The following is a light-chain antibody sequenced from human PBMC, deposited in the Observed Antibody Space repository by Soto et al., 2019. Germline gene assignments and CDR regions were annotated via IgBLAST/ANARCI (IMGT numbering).Light chain of an antibody. CDR2: AAS. V-gene: IGKV1-8*01. CDR1: QGISSY. CDR3: QQYYSYPLT. Sequence: AIRVTPAPSSFSSSTVDRVTITCLASQGISSYLAWYQQKPGKAPKLLIYAASTLQSGVPSRFSGSGSGTDFTLTISCLQSEDFATYYCQQYYSYPLTFGGGTKVDIK. J-gene: IGKJ4*01.